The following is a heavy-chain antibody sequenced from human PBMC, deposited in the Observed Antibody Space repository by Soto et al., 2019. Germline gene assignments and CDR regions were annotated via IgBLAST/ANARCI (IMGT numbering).Heavy chain of an antibody. CDR2: IQHDGRNK. D-gene: IGHD2-15*01. CDR3: ARDAGGYCSAGRCYSSGWFDP. CDR1: GFTFTAFA. V-gene: IGHV3-30*04. J-gene: IGHJ5*02. Sequence: PGGSLRLSCAASGFTFTAFAMHWVRQAPGKGLEWVAVIQHDGRNKYFADSVKGRFTISRDNSKNTLFLQMNGLRAEGTAVYYCARDAGGYCSAGRCYSSGWFDPWGQGTLVTVSS.